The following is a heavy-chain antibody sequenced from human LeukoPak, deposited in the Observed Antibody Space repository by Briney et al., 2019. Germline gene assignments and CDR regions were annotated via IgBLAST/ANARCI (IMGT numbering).Heavy chain of an antibody. D-gene: IGHD1-26*01. CDR3: ARVLDGVGATRSFDY. J-gene: IGHJ4*02. V-gene: IGHV3-74*01. CDR1: GFTFSNYW. Sequence: GGSLRLSCAASGFTFSNYWMHWVRQAPGKGLVWVSRINSDGSSTGYADSVKGRFTISRDNAKNTLYLQMNSLRAEDTAVYYCARVLDGVGATRSFDYWGQGTLVTVSS. CDR2: INSDGSST.